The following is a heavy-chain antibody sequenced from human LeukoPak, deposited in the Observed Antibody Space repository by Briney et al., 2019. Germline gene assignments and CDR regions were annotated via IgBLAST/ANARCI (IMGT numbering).Heavy chain of an antibody. CDR1: GFTFGSYA. J-gene: IGHJ4*02. V-gene: IGHV3-30*04. D-gene: IGHD5-12*01. Sequence: GRSLRLSCAASGFTFGSYAMHWVRQAPGKGLEWVAVISYDGSNKYYADSVKGRFTISRDNSKNTLYLQMNSLRAEDTAVYYCAREGDIVATISYYFDYWGQGTLVTVSS. CDR2: ISYDGSNK. CDR3: AREGDIVATISYYFDY.